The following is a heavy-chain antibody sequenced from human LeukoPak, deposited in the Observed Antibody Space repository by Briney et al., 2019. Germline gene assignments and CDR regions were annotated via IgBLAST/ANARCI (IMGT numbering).Heavy chain of an antibody. CDR2: IKEDGSKI. J-gene: IGHJ3*01. CDR1: GFRFNTYW. V-gene: IGHV3-7*01. Sequence: GGSLRLSCAASGFRFNTYWMSWVRQAPGKGLEWLADIKEDGSKIYYVDSVKGRFTISRDNAKNSLYLQMNSLRAEDTAVYYCARDSTLYCNDGTCHWGLDLWGQGTVVTVSS. CDR3: ARDSTLYCNDGTCHWGLDL. D-gene: IGHD2-15*01.